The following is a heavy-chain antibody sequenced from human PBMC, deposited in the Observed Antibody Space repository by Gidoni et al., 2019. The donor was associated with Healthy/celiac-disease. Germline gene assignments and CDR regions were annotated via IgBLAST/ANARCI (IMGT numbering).Heavy chain of an antibody. J-gene: IGHJ4*02. CDR3: ARDQYQGPMVRGGLFDY. D-gene: IGHD3-10*01. CDR2: ISSSSSYI. CDR1: GFTFSSYS. Sequence: EVQLVESGGGLVKPGGSLRLSCAASGFTFSSYSMNWVRQAPGKGLEWVSSISSSSSYIYYADSVKGRFTISRDNAKNSLYLQMNSLRAEDTAVYYCARDQYQGPMVRGGLFDYWGQGTLVTVSS. V-gene: IGHV3-21*01.